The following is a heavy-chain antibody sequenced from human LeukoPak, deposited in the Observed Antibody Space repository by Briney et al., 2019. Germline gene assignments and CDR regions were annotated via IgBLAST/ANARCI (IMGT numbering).Heavy chain of an antibody. Sequence: SETLSLTCTVSGGSISSYYWSWIRQPPGKGLEWLGYIYYSGSTNYNPSLKSRVTISVDTSKNQFSLKLSSVTAADTAVYYCAREAYYGSGSYYFDYWGQGTLVTVSS. CDR3: AREAYYGSGSYYFDY. V-gene: IGHV4-59*01. D-gene: IGHD3-10*01. J-gene: IGHJ4*02. CDR2: IYYSGST. CDR1: GGSISSYY.